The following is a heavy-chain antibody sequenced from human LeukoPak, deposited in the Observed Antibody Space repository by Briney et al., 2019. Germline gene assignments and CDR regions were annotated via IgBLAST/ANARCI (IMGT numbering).Heavy chain of an antibody. D-gene: IGHD3-10*01. Sequence: PSETLSLTCSISGGSISSHYWSWVRQPPGKGLEWIGYVSYSRDTNYNPSLRSRLAISLDTSEIQFSLKLKSVTAADTAVYYCARHWGGGLHYFDSWGQGILVTVSS. J-gene: IGHJ4*02. V-gene: IGHV4-59*08. CDR2: VSYSRDT. CDR1: GGSISSHY. CDR3: ARHWGGGLHYFDS.